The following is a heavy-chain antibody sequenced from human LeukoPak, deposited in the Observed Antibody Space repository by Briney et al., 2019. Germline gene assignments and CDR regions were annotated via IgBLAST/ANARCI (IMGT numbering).Heavy chain of an antibody. CDR2: IHQVGSEQ. CDR3: SNGIYSSSY. CDR1: GFTFTHYW. V-gene: IGHV3-7*01. D-gene: IGHD6-6*01. J-gene: IGHJ4*02. Sequence: GGSLRLSCAASGFTFTHYWMCWVRQAPGKGLEWVANIHQVGSEQFYLDSVEGRFTISRDNAKSSLYLQMDNLRAEDTAVYYCSNGIYSSSYWGRGTLVTVSS.